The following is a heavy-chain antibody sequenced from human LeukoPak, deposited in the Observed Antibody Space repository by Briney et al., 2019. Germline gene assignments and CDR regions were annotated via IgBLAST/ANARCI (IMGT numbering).Heavy chain of an antibody. V-gene: IGHV3-23*01. CDR2: ISASGGST. J-gene: IGHJ3*02. CDR3: VREGPRGLAFDI. Sequence: GGSLRLSCAASGFTFRSHDMSWVRQAPGKGLEWVSGISASGGSTFYADSVKGRFTISRDNSKNTLYLQMNGLRVEDTAVYYCVREGPRGLAFDIWGQGTMVTVSS. D-gene: IGHD3/OR15-3a*01. CDR1: GFTFRSHD.